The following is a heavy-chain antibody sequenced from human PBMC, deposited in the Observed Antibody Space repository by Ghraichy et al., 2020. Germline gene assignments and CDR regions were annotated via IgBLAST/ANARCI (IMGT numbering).Heavy chain of an antibody. J-gene: IGHJ4*02. D-gene: IGHD2-2*01. Sequence: GESLNISCAASGFTFSSYAMSWVRQAPGKGLEWVSAISGSGGSTYYADSVKGRFTISRDNSKNTLYLQMNSLRAEDTAVYYCAKGTDIVVVPAAMVYWGQGTLVTVSS. CDR2: ISGSGGST. V-gene: IGHV3-23*01. CDR1: GFTFSSYA. CDR3: AKGTDIVVVPAAMVY.